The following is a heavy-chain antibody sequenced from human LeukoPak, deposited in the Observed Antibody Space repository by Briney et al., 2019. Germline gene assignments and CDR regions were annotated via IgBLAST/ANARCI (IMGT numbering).Heavy chain of an antibody. Sequence: GGSLRLSCVGSGFTFSVYTINWVRQAPGKGLEWVSSISGSSGFVHYGDSVRGRFTISRDKAGNSVDLQMHSLGVDDTAVYYCAAEGQYAHSRGFFAYWGQGVRVTVSS. V-gene: IGHV3-21*01. CDR3: AAEGQYAHSRGFFAY. CDR2: ISGSSGFV. J-gene: IGHJ4*02. CDR1: GFTFSVYT. D-gene: IGHD2-8*01.